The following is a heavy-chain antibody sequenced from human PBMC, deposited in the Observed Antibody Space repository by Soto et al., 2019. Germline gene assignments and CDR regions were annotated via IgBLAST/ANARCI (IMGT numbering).Heavy chain of an antibody. Sequence: ASVKVSCKASGGTFSSYAISWVRQAPGQGLEWMGGIIPIFGTANYAQKFQGRVTITADKSTSTAYMELSSLRSEDTAVYYCARHMYSSSRTLVDYWGQGTLVTVSS. V-gene: IGHV1-69*06. D-gene: IGHD6-13*01. CDR2: IIPIFGTA. CDR3: ARHMYSSSRTLVDY. J-gene: IGHJ4*02. CDR1: GGTFSSYA.